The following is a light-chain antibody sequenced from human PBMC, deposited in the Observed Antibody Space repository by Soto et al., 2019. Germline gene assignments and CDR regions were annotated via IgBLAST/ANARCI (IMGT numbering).Light chain of an antibody. J-gene: IGKJ1*01. CDR3: QQYGSSKT. CDR2: GAS. Sequence: VLMQFPGTLSISQGERATLSCRASQSVSSSYLAWYQQKPGQAPRLLIYGASSRATGIPDRFSGSGSGTDFTLTISRLKPEDFAVYYCQQYGSSKTFGQGAKVDIK. CDR1: QSVSSSY. V-gene: IGKV3-20*01.